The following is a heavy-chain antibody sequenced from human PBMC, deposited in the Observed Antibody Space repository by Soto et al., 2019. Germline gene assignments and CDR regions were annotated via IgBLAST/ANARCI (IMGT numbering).Heavy chain of an antibody. V-gene: IGHV4-4*07. CDR2: IYSSGST. CDR1: GGTISGYY. D-gene: IGHD3-3*01. CDR3: ARGQRFSDWFDP. Sequence: SVTLSLTCTVTGGTISGYYWTWIRQSAGGGLEWIGRIYSSGSTNYNPSLKSRVTISLDTSMNHFSLRLSSVTASDAAVYYCARGQRFSDWFDPWGQGTLVIFAS. J-gene: IGHJ5*02.